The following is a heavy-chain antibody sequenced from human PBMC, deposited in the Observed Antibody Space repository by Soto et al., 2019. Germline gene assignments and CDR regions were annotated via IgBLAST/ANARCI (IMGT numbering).Heavy chain of an antibody. CDR3: ATNDILTGYYQRAFDI. J-gene: IGHJ3*02. CDR1: GYTLTELS. V-gene: IGHV1-24*01. D-gene: IGHD3-9*01. Sequence: ASVKVSCKVSGYTLTELSMHCVRQAPGKGLEWMGGFDPEDGETIYAQKFQGRVTMTEDTSTDTAYMELSSLRSEDTAVYYCATNDILTGYYQRAFDIWGQGTMVTVSS. CDR2: FDPEDGET.